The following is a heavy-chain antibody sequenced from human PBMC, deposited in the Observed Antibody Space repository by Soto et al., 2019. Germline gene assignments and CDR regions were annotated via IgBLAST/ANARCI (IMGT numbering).Heavy chain of an antibody. Sequence: DVQLLESGGGLVQPGGSLRLSCAVSGFTFRTYAMSWVRQAPGKGLEWVTGITGSGGSTYYADSVKGRFTISRDNSKNTLFLQMESLRAEDTATYYCAKHLEHGRQLVPSANVDYWGQGTRVTVSS. CDR1: GFTFRTYA. CDR3: AKHLEHGRQLVPSANVDY. CDR2: ITGSGGST. D-gene: IGHD6-6*01. V-gene: IGHV3-23*01. J-gene: IGHJ4*02.